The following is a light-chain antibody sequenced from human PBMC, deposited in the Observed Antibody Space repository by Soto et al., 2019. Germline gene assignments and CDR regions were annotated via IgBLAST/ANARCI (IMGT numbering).Light chain of an antibody. J-gene: IGKJ4*01. Sequence: DLQMTQSPSSLSASVGDEVTLTCRASQAVSNWLAWYQHRPGSAPKLLIYAASNLPSGVPVRFAGSGSGTVFTLTIKSLQPEDFATYYCQQTKRFPFTFGGGTKVDMK. CDR1: QAVSNW. V-gene: IGKV1-12*02. CDR3: QQTKRFPFT. CDR2: AAS.